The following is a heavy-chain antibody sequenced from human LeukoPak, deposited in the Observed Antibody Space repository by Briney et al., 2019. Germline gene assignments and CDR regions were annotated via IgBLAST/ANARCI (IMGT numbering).Heavy chain of an antibody. CDR2: IIPIFGTA. J-gene: IGHJ4*02. CDR3: ARSGYGGNPILDY. V-gene: IGHV1-69*05. Sequence: SVKVSCKASGGTFSGYAISWVRQAPGQGLEWMGRIIPIFGTANYAQKFQGRVTITTDESTSTAYMELSSLRSEDTAVYYCARSGYGGNPILDYWGQGTLVTVSS. D-gene: IGHD4-23*01. CDR1: GGTFSGYA.